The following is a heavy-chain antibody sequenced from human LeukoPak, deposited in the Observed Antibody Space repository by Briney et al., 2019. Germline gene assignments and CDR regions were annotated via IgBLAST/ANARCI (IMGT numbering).Heavy chain of an antibody. D-gene: IGHD5-24*01. CDR1: GGSISSYY. V-gene: IGHV4-59*12. J-gene: IGHJ2*01. Sequence: SETLSLTCTVSGGSISSYYWSWIRKPPGKGLEWIGYIYYSGSTNYNPSLKSRVTISVDTSKNQFSLKLSSVTAADTAVYYCARDRGEDGYNYWYFDLWGRGTLVTVSS. CDR2: IYYSGST. CDR3: ARDRGEDGYNYWYFDL.